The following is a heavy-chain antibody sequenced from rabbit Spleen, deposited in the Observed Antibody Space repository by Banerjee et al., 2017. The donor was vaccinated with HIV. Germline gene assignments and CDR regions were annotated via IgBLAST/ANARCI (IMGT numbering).Heavy chain of an antibody. D-gene: IGHD8-1*01. CDR3: ARDSGTSFSSYGMDL. CDR1: GFSFTYIDY. V-gene: IGHV1S45*01. CDR2: VAADVSFTS. Sequence: QEQLVESGGGLVQPGGSLKLSCKASGFSFTYIDYLCWVRQPPGKGPEWIACVAADVSFTSYYATWAKGRFTISKTSSTTVTLQMTSLTAADTATYFCARDSGTSFSSYGMDLWGPGTLVTVS. J-gene: IGHJ6*01.